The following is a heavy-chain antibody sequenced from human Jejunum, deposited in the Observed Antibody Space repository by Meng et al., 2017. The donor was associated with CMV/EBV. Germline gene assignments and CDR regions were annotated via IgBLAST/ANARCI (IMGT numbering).Heavy chain of an antibody. V-gene: IGHV3-11*01. CDR3: ARNYSSLDYYYGMDV. J-gene: IGHJ6*02. CDR1: FNLSEDC. Sequence: FNLSEDCMYWFRQAPGKGLEWVSSICNSNSVIEYADYVEGRFIISRDNVKNSLYLQMDRLRAEDTDVYYCARNYSSLDYYYGMDVWGQGTSVTVSS. D-gene: IGHD4-11*01. CDR2: ICNSNSVI.